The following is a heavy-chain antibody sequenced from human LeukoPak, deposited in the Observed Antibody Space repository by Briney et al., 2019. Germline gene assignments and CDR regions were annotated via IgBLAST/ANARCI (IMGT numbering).Heavy chain of an antibody. CDR2: IYYSGST. Sequence: KPSETLSLTCTVSGGSISSYYWSWIRQPPGKGLEWIGYIYYSGSTNYNPSLKSRVTISVDTSKNQFSLKLSSVTAADTAVYYCARFYGLGYFDYWGQGTLVTVSS. V-gene: IGHV4-59*01. J-gene: IGHJ4*02. CDR1: GGSISSYY. D-gene: IGHD4-17*01. CDR3: ARFYGLGYFDY.